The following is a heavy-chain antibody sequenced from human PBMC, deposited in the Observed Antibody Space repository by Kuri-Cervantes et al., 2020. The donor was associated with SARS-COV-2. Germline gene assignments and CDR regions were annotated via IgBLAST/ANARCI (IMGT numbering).Heavy chain of an antibody. Sequence: GSLRLSCTVSGGSISSSSYYWGWIRQPPGKGLEWIGSIYYSGSTYYNPSLKSRVTISVDTSKNQFSLKLSSVTAADTAMYYCAKDRVGVQDFWGQGTLVTVSS. CDR1: GGSISSSSYY. J-gene: IGHJ4*02. V-gene: IGHV4-39*02. CDR3: AKDRVGVQDF. D-gene: IGHD2-21*01. CDR2: IYYSGST.